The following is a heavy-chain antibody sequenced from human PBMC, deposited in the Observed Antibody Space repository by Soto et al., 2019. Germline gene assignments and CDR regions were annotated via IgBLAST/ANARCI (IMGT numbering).Heavy chain of an antibody. J-gene: IGHJ1*01. D-gene: IGHD6-19*01. CDR3: ARAPGVAVAGYFQH. CDR2: IWYDGSNK. CDR1: GFTFSSYG. Sequence: QVQLVESGGGVVQPGRSLRLSCAASGFTFSSYGMHWVRQAPGKGLEWVAVIWYDGSNKYYADSVKGRFTISRDNSKNTLYLQMNSLRAEDTAVYYCARAPGVAVAGYFQHWGQGTLVTVSS. V-gene: IGHV3-33*01.